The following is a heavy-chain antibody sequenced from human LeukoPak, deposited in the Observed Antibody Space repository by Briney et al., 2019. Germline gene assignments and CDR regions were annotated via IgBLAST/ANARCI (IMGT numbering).Heavy chain of an antibody. Sequence: GGSLRLSCAASGFTFSDYYMSWIRQAPGKGLEWVSYISSGGSTIYYADSVKGRFTISRDNAKNSLYLQMNSLRAEDTVVYYCARENTVTSRFDNWGQGTQVTVSS. D-gene: IGHD4-17*01. CDR2: ISSGGSTI. V-gene: IGHV3-11*04. CDR1: GFTFSDYY. J-gene: IGHJ4*02. CDR3: ARENTVTSRFDN.